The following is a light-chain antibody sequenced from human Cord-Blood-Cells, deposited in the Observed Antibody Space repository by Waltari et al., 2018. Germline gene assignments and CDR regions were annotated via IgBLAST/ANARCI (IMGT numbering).Light chain of an antibody. V-gene: IGKV3-11*01. CDR2: DAS. J-gene: IGKJ5*01. CDR3: QQRSNWPIT. Sequence: EIVLTQSPATRSLSPGERATLSCRASQSVSSYLAWYQQKPGQAPRLLIYDASNRATGIPARFSGSGSGTDLTLTISSLEPEDFAVYYCQQRSNWPITFGQGTRLEIK. CDR1: QSVSSY.